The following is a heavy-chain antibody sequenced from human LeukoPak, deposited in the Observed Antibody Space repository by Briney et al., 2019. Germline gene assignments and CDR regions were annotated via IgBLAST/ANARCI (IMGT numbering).Heavy chain of an antibody. V-gene: IGHV1-8*01. CDR2: MNPNSGNT. Sequence: ASVKVSCKASGYTFTSYDINWVRQATGQGLEWMGWMNPNSGNTGYAQKFQGRVTMTRNTSISTAYMELSSLRAEDTAVYYCASGSGYDQELFDYWGQGTLVTVSS. D-gene: IGHD5-12*01. CDR3: ASGSGYDQELFDY. CDR1: GYTFTSYD. J-gene: IGHJ4*02.